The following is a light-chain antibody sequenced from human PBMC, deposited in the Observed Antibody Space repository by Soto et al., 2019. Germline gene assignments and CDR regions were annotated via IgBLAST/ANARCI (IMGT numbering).Light chain of an antibody. CDR1: SSDVGGYNY. J-gene: IGLJ2*01. V-gene: IGLV2-14*01. Sequence: QSALTQPASVSGSPGQSITISCTGTSSDVGGYNYVSWYQQHPGKAPQLMIFEVSNRPSGVSNRFSGSKSGNTASLTISGLQAEDEADYYCSSFTSNNTPVVFGGGTKLTVL. CDR2: EVS. CDR3: SSFTSNNTPVV.